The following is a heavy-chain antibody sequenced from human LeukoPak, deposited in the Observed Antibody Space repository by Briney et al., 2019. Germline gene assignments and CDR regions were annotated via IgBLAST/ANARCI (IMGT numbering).Heavy chain of an antibody. CDR1: GFTFSTYT. D-gene: IGHD4-17*01. CDR3: AREEGTTVTTFDC. J-gene: IGHJ4*02. V-gene: IGHV3-21*01. CDR2: ITGGDTTYI. Sequence: TGGSLRLSCAASGFTFSTYTMNWVRQAPGKGLEWVSSITGGDTTYIYYADSVKGRFTISRDNAKNSLYLQMNSLRAEDTAVYYCAREEGTTVTTFDCWGQGTLVTVSS.